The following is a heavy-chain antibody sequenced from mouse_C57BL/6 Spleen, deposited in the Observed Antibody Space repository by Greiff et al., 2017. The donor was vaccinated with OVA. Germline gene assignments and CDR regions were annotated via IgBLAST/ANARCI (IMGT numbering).Heavy chain of an antibody. J-gene: IGHJ4*01. CDR1: GFTFSSYG. CDR2: ISSGGSYT. CDR3: ARQTYY. V-gene: IGHV5-6*01. Sequence: EVMLVESGGDLVKPGGSLKLSCAASGFTFSSYGMSWVRQTPDKRLEWVATISSGGSYTYYPDSVKGRFTISRDNAKNTLYLQMSSLKSEDTAMYYCARQTYYWGQGTPVTVSS.